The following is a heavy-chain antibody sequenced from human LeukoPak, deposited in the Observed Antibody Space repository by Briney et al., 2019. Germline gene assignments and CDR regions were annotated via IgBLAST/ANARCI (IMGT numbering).Heavy chain of an antibody. CDR3: LVGGRGDYVRVMDY. Sequence: GGSLRLSCAVSGFTFSSYAMSWVRQAPGKGLEWVSAISGSGGSTYYADSVKGRFTISRDNSKNTLYLQMNSLRAEDTAVYYCLVGGRGDYVRVMDYWGQGTLVTVSS. CDR1: GFTFSSYA. J-gene: IGHJ4*02. D-gene: IGHD3-10*02. V-gene: IGHV3-23*01. CDR2: ISGSGGST.